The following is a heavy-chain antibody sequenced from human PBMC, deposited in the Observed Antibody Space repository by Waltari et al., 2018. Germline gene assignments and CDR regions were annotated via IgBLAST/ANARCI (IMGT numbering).Heavy chain of an antibody. D-gene: IGHD6-19*01. Sequence: QVQLQESGPGLVKPSQTLSLTCTVSGGSISSGSYYWSWIRQPAGKGLEWIGRIYTSGSTNYNPSSKSRVTISVDTSKNQFALKLSSVTAADTAVYYCARGGYSSGWYPGDYYYYMDVWGKGTTVTVSS. CDR2: IYTSGST. V-gene: IGHV4-61*02. CDR1: GGSISSGSYY. J-gene: IGHJ6*03. CDR3: ARGGYSSGWYPGDYYYYMDV.